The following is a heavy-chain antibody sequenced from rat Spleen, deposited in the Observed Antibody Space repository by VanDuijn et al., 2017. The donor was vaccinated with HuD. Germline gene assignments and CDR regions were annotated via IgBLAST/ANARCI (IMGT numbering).Heavy chain of an antibody. Sequence: EVHLVESGGDLVQPGRSLKLSCVVSGFTFSNYDMAWVRQAPTKGLEWVASISASGDNTYYRESWKGRFTISGDNAKSTLYRQMDSLRSEETATYYCARHGIYNNYGWFAYWGQGTLVTVSS. CDR2: ISASGDNT. D-gene: IGHD1-10*01. CDR1: GFTFSNYD. V-gene: IGHV5S11*01. CDR3: ARHGIYNNYGWFAY. J-gene: IGHJ3*01.